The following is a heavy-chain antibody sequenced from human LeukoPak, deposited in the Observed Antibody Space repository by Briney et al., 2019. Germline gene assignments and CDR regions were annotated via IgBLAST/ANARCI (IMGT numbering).Heavy chain of an antibody. D-gene: IGHD1-26*01. Sequence: ASVKVSCKASGYTFTSYYMHWVRQAPGQGLEWMGIINPSGGSTSYAQKFQGRVTMTRDMSTSTVYMELSSLRSEDTAVYYCAIVGATPPATTDAFDIWGQGTMVTVSS. CDR1: GYTFTSYY. J-gene: IGHJ3*02. V-gene: IGHV1-46*01. CDR2: INPSGGST. CDR3: AIVGATPPATTDAFDI.